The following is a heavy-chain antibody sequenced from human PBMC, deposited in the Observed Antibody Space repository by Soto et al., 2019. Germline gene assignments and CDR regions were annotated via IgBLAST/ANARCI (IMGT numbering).Heavy chain of an antibody. CDR3: ARGGTVTTSPYYYGMDV. CDR2: INPSGGST. V-gene: IGHV1-46*01. Sequence: QVQLVQSGAEVKKPGASVKVSCKASGYTFTSYYMHWVRQAPGHGLDWMGIINPSGGSTSYAQKFQGRVTMTRDTSTSTVYMELSSLRSEDTAVYYCARGGTVTTSPYYYGMDVWGQGTTVTVSS. D-gene: IGHD4-17*01. J-gene: IGHJ6*02. CDR1: GYTFTSYY.